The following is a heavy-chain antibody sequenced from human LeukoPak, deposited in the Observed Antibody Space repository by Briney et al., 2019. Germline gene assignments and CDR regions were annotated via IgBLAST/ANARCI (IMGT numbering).Heavy chain of an antibody. D-gene: IGHD2-2*02. CDR2: ISDSGRNT. Sequence: GGSLRLSCAASGFTFTVYAMNWVRQAPGKGLEWVSGISDSGRNTYYSDSVKGRFTISRDNSKSTVYLQMNSLGAEDTALYYCATGCVGSPNCYTTGHDHWGQGTLVTVSS. CDR3: ATGCVGSPNCYTTGHDH. J-gene: IGHJ4*02. V-gene: IGHV3-23*01. CDR1: GFTFTVYA.